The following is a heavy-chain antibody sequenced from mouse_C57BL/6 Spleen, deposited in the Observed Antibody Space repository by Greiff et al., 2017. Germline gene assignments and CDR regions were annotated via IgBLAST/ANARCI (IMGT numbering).Heavy chain of an antibody. V-gene: IGHV1-64*01. D-gene: IGHD4-1*01. CDR3: ARGNWDGGYFDY. CDR2: IHPNSGST. J-gene: IGHJ2*01. CDR1: GYTFTSYW. Sequence: QVHVKQSGAELVKPGASVKLSCKASGYTFTSYWMHWVKQRPGQGLEWIGMIHPNSGSTNYNEKFKSKATLTVDKSSSTAYMQLSSLTSEDSAVYYCARGNWDGGYFDYWGQGTTLTVSS.